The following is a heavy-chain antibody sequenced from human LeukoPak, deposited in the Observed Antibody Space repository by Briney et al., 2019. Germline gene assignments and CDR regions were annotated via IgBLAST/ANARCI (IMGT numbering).Heavy chain of an antibody. CDR3: ARDPSGYSYGYYFDY. CDR2: TNPNSGGT. J-gene: IGHJ4*02. Sequence: ASVKVSCKASGYTFTGYYRHWVRQAPGQGLEWMGRTNPNSGGTNYAQKFQGRVTITADESTSTAYMELSSLRSEDTAVYYCARDPSGYSYGYYFDYWSQGTLVTVSS. CDR1: GYTFTGYY. V-gene: IGHV1-2*06. D-gene: IGHD5-18*01.